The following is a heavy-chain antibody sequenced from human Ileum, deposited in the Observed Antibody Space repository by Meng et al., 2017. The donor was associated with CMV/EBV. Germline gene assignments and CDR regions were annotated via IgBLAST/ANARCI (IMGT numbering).Heavy chain of an antibody. CDR3: AKASSLRGDGSYKLALDS. D-gene: IGHD1-26*01. J-gene: IGHJ4*02. CDR2: IRGSGGST. Sequence: GESLKISCAASGFTFSSYAMTWVRQAPGKGLEWVSVIRGSGGSTYYADSVKGRFTISRDNSKGTLYLQMNSLRADDTAVYFCAKASSLRGDGSYKLALDSWGQGTLVTVSS. CDR1: GFTFSSYA. V-gene: IGHV3-23*01.